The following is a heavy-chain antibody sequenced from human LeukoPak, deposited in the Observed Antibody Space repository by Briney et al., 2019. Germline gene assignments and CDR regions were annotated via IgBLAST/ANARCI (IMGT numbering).Heavy chain of an antibody. J-gene: IGHJ3*02. D-gene: IGHD3-10*01. CDR1: GFTFSGCE. CDR2: ISRSGNTI. Sequence: GGSMRLSCAISGFTFSGCELTWVRQAPGKGLEWISYISRSGNTIYYADSVKGRFTTSRDNAKNSLYLQMNSLRVEDTAVYYCARVATMVRVPLDALDIWGQGTMVSVSS. V-gene: IGHV3-48*03. CDR3: ARVATMVRVPLDALDI.